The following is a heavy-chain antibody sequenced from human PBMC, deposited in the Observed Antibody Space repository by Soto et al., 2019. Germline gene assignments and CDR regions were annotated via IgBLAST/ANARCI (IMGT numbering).Heavy chain of an antibody. Sequence: GGSLRLSCAASGFTFSSYGMHWVRQAPGKGLEWVAVIWYDGSNKYYADSVKGRFTISRDNSKNTLYLQMNSLRAEDTAVYYCAREGMITFGGVIADDAFDIWGQGTMVS. J-gene: IGHJ3*02. CDR2: IWYDGSNK. CDR3: AREGMITFGGVIADDAFDI. D-gene: IGHD3-16*02. V-gene: IGHV3-33*01. CDR1: GFTFSSYG.